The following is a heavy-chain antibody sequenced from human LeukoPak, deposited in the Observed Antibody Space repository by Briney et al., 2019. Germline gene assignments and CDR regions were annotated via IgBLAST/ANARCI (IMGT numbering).Heavy chain of an antibody. D-gene: IGHD5-24*01. CDR2: ISYDGSKK. Sequence: GGSLRLSCAGSEFTFSSYGMHWVRQAPGKGLEWVALISYDGSKKDYADSVKGRFTISRDNSKNTLYLQMNSLRAEDTAVYYCARGDLPQYYFDYWGQGTLVTVSS. V-gene: IGHV3-30*03. CDR1: EFTFSSYG. J-gene: IGHJ4*02. CDR3: ARGDLPQYYFDY.